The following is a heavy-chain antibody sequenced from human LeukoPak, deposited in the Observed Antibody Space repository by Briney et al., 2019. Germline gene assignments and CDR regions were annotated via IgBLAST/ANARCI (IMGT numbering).Heavy chain of an antibody. CDR3: ASGDLGYCSSTSCPTRGNAFDV. J-gene: IGHJ3*01. V-gene: IGHV1-3*01. D-gene: IGHD2-2*01. Sequence: ASVKVSCKASGYTYITYAIYAIHWVRQAPGQRLEWMGWINAGNGNTKYSQKFQGRVTITWDTSASTAYLGLSNLRSEDTSVYYCASGDLGYCSSTSCPTRGNAFDVWGQGTMVIVSS. CDR2: INAGNGNT. CDR1: GYTYITYAIYA.